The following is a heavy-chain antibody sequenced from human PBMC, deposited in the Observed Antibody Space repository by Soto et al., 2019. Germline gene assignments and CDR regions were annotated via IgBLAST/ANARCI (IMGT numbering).Heavy chain of an antibody. J-gene: IGHJ4*02. CDR3: ASPGTSQHMRHFDY. CDR1: GGTFSSYA. CDR2: IIPIFGTA. V-gene: IGHV1-69*01. Sequence: QVQLVQSGAEVKKPGSSVKVSCKASGGTFSSYAISCVRQAPGQGLEWMGGIIPIFGTANYAQKFQGRVTITADESTSTAYMELSSLRSEDTAVYYCASPGTSQHMRHFDYWGQGSLVTVSS. D-gene: IGHD2-2*01.